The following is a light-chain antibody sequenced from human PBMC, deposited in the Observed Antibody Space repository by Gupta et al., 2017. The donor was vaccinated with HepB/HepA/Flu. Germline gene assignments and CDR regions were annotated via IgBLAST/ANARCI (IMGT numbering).Light chain of an antibody. V-gene: IGKV3-20*01. CDR1: QNLNSKS. Sequence: EIVLTQSPGTLSLSPGESATLSCRASQNLNSKSLAWYQQKVGQAPRLLIYGASTRATGIPDRFSGSGSGTDFTLSVSRVEPEDFAVYYCHQYVYSVRTFGQGTKLEAK. J-gene: IGKJ1*01. CDR3: HQYVYSVRT. CDR2: GAS.